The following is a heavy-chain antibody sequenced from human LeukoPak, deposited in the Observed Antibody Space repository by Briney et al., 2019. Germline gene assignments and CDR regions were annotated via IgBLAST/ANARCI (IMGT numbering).Heavy chain of an antibody. CDR3: ARRVVDIGGFWRGPPNYFDY. J-gene: IGHJ4*02. V-gene: IGHV5-51*01. CDR2: IYPGDSDT. CDR1: GYSFTSYW. D-gene: IGHD3-3*01. Sequence: GESLKISCKGSGYSFTSYWIGWVRQMPGKGLEWMGIIYPGDSDTRYSPSFQGQVTISADKSISTAYLQWSSLKASDTAMYYWARRVVDIGGFWRGPPNYFDYWAQEPWAPVSS.